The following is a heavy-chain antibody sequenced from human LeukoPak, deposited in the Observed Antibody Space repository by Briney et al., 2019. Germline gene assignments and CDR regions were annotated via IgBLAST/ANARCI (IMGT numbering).Heavy chain of an antibody. CDR2: ISSSSSTI. CDR3: ARDDDFWSGYLGFDY. V-gene: IGHV3-48*04. J-gene: IGHJ4*02. CDR1: GFTFSSYS. Sequence: GGSLRLSCAASGFTFSSYSMTWVRQAPGKGLEWVSYISSSSSTIYYADSVKGRFTISRDNAKNSLYLQMNSLRAEDTAVYYCARDDDFWSGYLGFDYWGQGTLVTVSS. D-gene: IGHD3-3*01.